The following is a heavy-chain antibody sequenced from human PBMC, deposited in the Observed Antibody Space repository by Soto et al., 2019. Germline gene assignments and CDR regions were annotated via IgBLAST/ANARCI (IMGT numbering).Heavy chain of an antibody. Sequence: QVQLVESGGGLVEPGGSLRLSCAVSGFTFSGFYMSWIRQASGKGLQWISHISRSSDYTHYADSVKGRFTISRDNSKNLLYLQMNSLRAEDTAVYYCARDIPYSGATKYFDYWGQGTLVIVSS. J-gene: IGHJ4*02. CDR3: ARDIPYSGATKYFDY. D-gene: IGHD1-26*01. CDR2: ISRSSDYT. V-gene: IGHV3-11*06. CDR1: GFTFSGFY.